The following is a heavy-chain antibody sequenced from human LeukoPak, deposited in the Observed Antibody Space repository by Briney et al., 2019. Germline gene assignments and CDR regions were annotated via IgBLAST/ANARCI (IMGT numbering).Heavy chain of an antibody. J-gene: IGHJ4*02. D-gene: IGHD1-14*01. V-gene: IGHV3-21*06. CDR3: ATETNGRHYDY. CDR1: GLTFSSSG. Sequence: GGSLRLSCTTSGLTFSSSGFNWVRQAPGKGLEWVASIGPTGFDRYHADSIKGRFTISRDNANNFLYLQMDSLRAEDTAVYYCATETNGRHYDYWGQGTLLTVSS. CDR2: IGPTGFDR.